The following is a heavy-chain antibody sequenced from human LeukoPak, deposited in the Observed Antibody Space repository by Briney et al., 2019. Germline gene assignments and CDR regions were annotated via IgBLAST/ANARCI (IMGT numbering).Heavy chain of an antibody. CDR1: GYPPDNFG. D-gene: IGHD1-14*01. Sequence: GAAVKVSRKASGYPPDNFGPTWVPEAPGQGLEWRVGISAYNGNTHYAQKLRGRLTLTTETSTSTAYLELRRLKSEDTAVYFCASDRVGGGLTGVNLYWGQGTLVTVCS. CDR3: ASDRVGGGLTGVNLY. J-gene: IGHJ4*01. V-gene: IGHV1-18*01. CDR2: ISAYNGNT.